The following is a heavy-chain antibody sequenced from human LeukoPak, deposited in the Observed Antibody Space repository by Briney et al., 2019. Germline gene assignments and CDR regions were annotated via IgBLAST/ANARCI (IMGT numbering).Heavy chain of an antibody. CDR3: ARIRGGNNYHFDY. V-gene: IGHV1-2*02. CDR2: TNPNTGVT. D-gene: IGHD1-26*01. Sequence: ASVKVSCKASGYTFTDYYMHWVRQAPGQGLEWMGWTNPNTGVTNYAQRFQGRVTMTRDTSISTGYMDLSRLRSDDTAVYYCARIRGGNNYHFDYWGQGTLVTVSS. J-gene: IGHJ4*02. CDR1: GYTFTDYY.